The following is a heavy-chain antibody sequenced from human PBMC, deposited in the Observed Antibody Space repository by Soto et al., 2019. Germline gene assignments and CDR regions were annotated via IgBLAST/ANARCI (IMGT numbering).Heavy chain of an antibody. V-gene: IGHV1-8*01. D-gene: IGHD3-3*01. J-gene: IGHJ4*02. CDR2: MNTNTGNT. CDR3: ARDQGGFWSGYWSHLDY. Sequence: ASVKVACKTSGYTFTEFDINWVRRAPGQGLEWMGWMNTNTGNTGYAQKFQGRVTMTRDTSISTAYMELRRLRSEDTAVYYCARDQGGFWSGYWSHLDYWGQGTLGTVSS. CDR1: GYTFTEFD.